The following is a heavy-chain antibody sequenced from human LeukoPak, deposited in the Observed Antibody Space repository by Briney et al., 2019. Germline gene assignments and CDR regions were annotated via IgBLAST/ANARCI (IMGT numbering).Heavy chain of an antibody. CDR3: ARERYCSSTSCYIWFDP. D-gene: IGHD2-2*02. J-gene: IGHJ5*02. V-gene: IGHV4-34*01. CDR1: GGSFSGYY. CDR2: INHSGST. Sequence: PSETLSLTCAVYGGSFSGYYWSWIRQPPGKGLEWIGEINHSGSTNYNPSLKSQVTISVDTSKNQFSLKLSSVTAADTAVYYCARERYCSSTSCYIWFDPWGQGTLVTVSS.